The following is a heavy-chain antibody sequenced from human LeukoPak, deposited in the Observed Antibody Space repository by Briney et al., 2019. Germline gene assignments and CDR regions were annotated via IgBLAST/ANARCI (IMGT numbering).Heavy chain of an antibody. J-gene: IGHJ4*02. V-gene: IGHV3-7*01. CDR3: ATSWGIYSY. CDR2: IKQDGSEK. D-gene: IGHD3-16*01. Sequence: GGSLRLSCAASGFTFRSYWMSWVRQAPGKGLEWVADIKQDGSEKYYVDSVKGRFTISRDNAKNSLYLQMNSLRAEDTAVYYCATSWGIYSYWGQGTLVTVSS. CDR1: GFTFRSYW.